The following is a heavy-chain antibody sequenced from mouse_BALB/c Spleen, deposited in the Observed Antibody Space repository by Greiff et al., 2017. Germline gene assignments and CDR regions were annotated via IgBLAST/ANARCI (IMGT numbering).Heavy chain of an antibody. J-gene: IGHJ3*01. D-gene: IGHD2-3*01. Sequence: VQLQESGPGLVAPSQSLSITCTVSGFSLTSYGVHWVRQPPGKGLEWLGVIWAGGSTNYNSALMSRLSISKDNSKSQVFLKMNSLQTDDTAMYYCARDDGYYVGTSLGYWGQGTLVTVSA. CDR3: ARDDGYYVGTSLGY. CDR1: GFSLTSYG. V-gene: IGHV2-9*02. CDR2: IWAGGST.